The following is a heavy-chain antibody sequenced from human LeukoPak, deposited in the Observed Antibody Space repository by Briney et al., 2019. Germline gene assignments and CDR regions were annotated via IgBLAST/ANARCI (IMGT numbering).Heavy chain of an antibody. J-gene: IGHJ4*02. Sequence: GASVKVSCKASGYTFTGYYMHWVRQAPGQGLEWMGRINPSSGGTNYAQKFQGRVTMTRDKSISTAYMELSRLRSDDTAVYYCARVKMTTVTTYDYWGQGTLVTVSS. V-gene: IGHV1-2*06. CDR1: GYTFTGYY. CDR2: INPSSGGT. D-gene: IGHD4-17*01. CDR3: ARVKMTTVTTYDY.